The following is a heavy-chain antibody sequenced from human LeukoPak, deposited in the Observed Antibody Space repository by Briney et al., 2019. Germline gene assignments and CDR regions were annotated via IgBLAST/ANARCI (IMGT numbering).Heavy chain of an antibody. CDR2: IYTSGST. V-gene: IGHV4-4*07. CDR1: GGSISSYY. Sequence: PSETLSLACTVSGGSISSYYWSWTRQPAGKGLEWIGRIYTSGSTNYNPSLKSRVTMSVDTSKNQFSLKLSSVTAADTAVYYCAREREYDFWSGLFDYWGQGTLVTVSS. J-gene: IGHJ4*02. D-gene: IGHD3-3*01. CDR3: AREREYDFWSGLFDY.